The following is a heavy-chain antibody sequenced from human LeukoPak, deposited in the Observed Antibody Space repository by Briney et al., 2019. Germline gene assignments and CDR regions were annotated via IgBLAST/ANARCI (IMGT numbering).Heavy chain of an antibody. CDR1: GFTFSSYA. CDR3: ASTPRGNWLHAFDI. V-gene: IGHV3-30*04. CDR2: ISYDGSNK. J-gene: IGHJ3*02. Sequence: GGSLRLSCAASGFTFSSYAMHWVRQAPGKGLEWVAVISYDGSNKYYADSVKGRFTISRDNSKNTLYLQMNSLRAEDTAVYYCASTPRGNWLHAFDIWGQGTMVTVSS. D-gene: IGHD1-20*01.